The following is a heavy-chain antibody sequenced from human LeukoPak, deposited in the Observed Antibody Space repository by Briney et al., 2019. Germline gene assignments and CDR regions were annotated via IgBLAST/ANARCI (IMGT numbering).Heavy chain of an antibody. J-gene: IGHJ4*02. CDR3: ARGDIVVVVAATLDY. CDR2: INPSGGST. D-gene: IGHD2-15*01. CDR1: GYTFTSYY. V-gene: IGHV1-46*01. Sequence: ASVKVSCKASGYTFTSYYMHWVRQAPGQGLEWMGIINPSGGSTSYAQKSQGRVTMTRDMSTSTVYMELSSLRSEDTAVYYCARGDIVVVVAATLDYWGQGTLVTVSS.